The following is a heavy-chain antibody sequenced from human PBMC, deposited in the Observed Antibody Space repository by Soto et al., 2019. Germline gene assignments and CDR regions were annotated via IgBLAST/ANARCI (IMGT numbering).Heavy chain of an antibody. CDR1: GFTFSSYS. CDR3: ARDSRRDGYRYYYYYYGMDV. V-gene: IGHV3-48*02. D-gene: IGHD5-12*01. CDR2: ISSSSSTI. J-gene: IGHJ6*02. Sequence: GGSLRLSCAASGFTFSSYSMNWVRQAPGKGLEWVSYISSSSSTIYYADSVKGRFTISRDNAKNSLYLQMNSLRDEDTAVYYCARDSRRDGYRYYYYYYGMDVWGQGTTVTSP.